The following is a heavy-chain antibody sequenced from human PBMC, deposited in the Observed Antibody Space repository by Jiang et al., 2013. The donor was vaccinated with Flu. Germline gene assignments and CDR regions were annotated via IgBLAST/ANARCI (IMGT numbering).Heavy chain of an antibody. CDR2: INPNSGDT. CDR3: ARAYYYDSSAYYFDW. CDR1: GYTFTGYF. V-gene: IGHV1-2*06. J-gene: IGHJ4*02. Sequence: VQLLESGAEVKNPGASVKVSCKASGYTFTGYFMHWVRQAPGQGLEWMGRINPNSGDTNYAQKFQGRVTMTRDTSISTAYMELSRLRSDDTAIYYCARAYYYDSSAYYFDWWGQGTLVPVSS. D-gene: IGHD3-22*01.